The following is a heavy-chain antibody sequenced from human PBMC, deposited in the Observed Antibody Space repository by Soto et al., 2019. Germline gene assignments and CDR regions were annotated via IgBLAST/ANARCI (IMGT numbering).Heavy chain of an antibody. CDR3: RGGTNYFDY. D-gene: IGHD3-16*01. J-gene: IGHJ4*02. V-gene: IGHV3-30-3*01. Sequence: QTGGSLRLSCAASGFTFSSYAMHWVRQAPGKGLEWVAVISYDGSNKYYADSVKGRFTISRDNSKNTLYLQMNSLRAEDTAVYYCRGGTNYFDYWGQGTLVTVPS. CDR1: GFTFSSYA. CDR2: ISYDGSNK.